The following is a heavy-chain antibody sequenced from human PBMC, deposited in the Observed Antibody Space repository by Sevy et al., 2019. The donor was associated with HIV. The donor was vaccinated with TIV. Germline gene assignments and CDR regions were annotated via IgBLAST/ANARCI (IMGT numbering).Heavy chain of an antibody. V-gene: IGHV3-30*04. Sequence: GGSLRLSCAASGFTFSSYAMHWVRQAPGKGLEWVAVISYDGSNKYYADSVKGRFTISRDNSKNTLYLQMNSLRAEDTAVYYCASDEGYWGQGTLVTVSS. CDR2: ISYDGSNK. CDR1: GFTFSSYA. CDR3: ASDEGY. J-gene: IGHJ4*02.